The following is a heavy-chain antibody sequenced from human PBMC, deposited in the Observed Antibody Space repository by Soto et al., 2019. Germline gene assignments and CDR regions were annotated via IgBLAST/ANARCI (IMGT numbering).Heavy chain of an antibody. V-gene: IGHV1-69*04. CDR3: ARDPRAVAAMHMDV. Sequence: QVQLVQSGAEVKKPGSSVKVFCKASGGTFSSYAFNWVRQAPGQGLEWMGRIIPILGIGDYAQRFQGRVTITADKSTSTVYMELSSLRSEDTAVYYCARDPRAVAAMHMDVWGKGTMVTVSS. CDR1: GGTFSSYA. D-gene: IGHD6-19*01. J-gene: IGHJ6*03. CDR2: IIPILGIG.